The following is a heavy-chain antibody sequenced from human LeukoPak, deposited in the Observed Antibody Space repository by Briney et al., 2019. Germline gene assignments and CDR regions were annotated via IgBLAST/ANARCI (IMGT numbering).Heavy chain of an antibody. CDR3: AAEDTAMATGGAFDI. V-gene: IGHV1-58*02. Sequence: ASVKVSCKASGFTFTSSAMQWVRQARGQRLEWIGWIVVGSGNTNYAQKFQERVTITRDMSTSTAYMELSSLRSEDTAVYYCAAEDTAMATGGAFDIWGQGTMVTVSS. J-gene: IGHJ3*02. CDR1: GFTFTSSA. D-gene: IGHD5-18*01. CDR2: IVVGSGNT.